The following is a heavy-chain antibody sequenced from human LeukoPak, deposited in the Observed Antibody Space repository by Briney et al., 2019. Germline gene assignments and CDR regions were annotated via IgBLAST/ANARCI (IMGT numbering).Heavy chain of an antibody. Sequence: GGSLRLSCAASGFTFNKYWMTWVRQAPGKGLEWVASVNQDGTEKYYVDSAKGRFNISRDNAKNSLYLHMNSLRAEDTAVYYCARSKAGGYWGQGTLVIVST. V-gene: IGHV3-7*01. J-gene: IGHJ4*02. D-gene: IGHD3-10*01. CDR1: GFTFNKYW. CDR3: ARSKAGGY. CDR2: VNQDGTEK.